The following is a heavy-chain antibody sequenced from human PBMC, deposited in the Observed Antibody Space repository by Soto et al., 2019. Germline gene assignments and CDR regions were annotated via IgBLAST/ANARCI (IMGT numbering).Heavy chain of an antibody. Sequence: PXGALRLSCTVSGFAFNNYGINWVRQAPGKGLEWVSSISKSDYTYYSDSVKGRFTISRDNAKSSVSLQMNTLRVDDTAVYYCAREDSIIIPAVSDFWGQGTLVTVSS. V-gene: IGHV3-21*01. CDR1: GFAFNNYG. CDR2: ISKSDYT. D-gene: IGHD3-22*01. J-gene: IGHJ4*02. CDR3: AREDSIIIPAVSDF.